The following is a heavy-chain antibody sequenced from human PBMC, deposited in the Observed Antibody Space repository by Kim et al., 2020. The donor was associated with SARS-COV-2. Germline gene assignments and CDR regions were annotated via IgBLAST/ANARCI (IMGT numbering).Heavy chain of an antibody. CDR1: GFTFSSYG. Sequence: GGSLRLSCAASGFTFSSYGMHWVRQAPGKGLEWVAVIWYDGSNKYYADSVKGRFTISRDNSKNTLYLQMNSLRAEDTAVYYCARDPVEPYCGGDCDDAFDIWGQGTMVTVSS. CDR2: IWYDGSNK. CDR3: ARDPVEPYCGGDCDDAFDI. J-gene: IGHJ3*02. D-gene: IGHD2-21*01. V-gene: IGHV3-33*01.